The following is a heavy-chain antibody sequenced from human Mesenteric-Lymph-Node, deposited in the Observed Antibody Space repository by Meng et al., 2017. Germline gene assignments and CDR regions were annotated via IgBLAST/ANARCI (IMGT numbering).Heavy chain of an antibody. D-gene: IGHD4-11*01. V-gene: IGHV4-30-4*01. J-gene: IGHJ4*02. CDR2: IYYSGST. CDR1: GGSISSGDYY. Sequence: VAPQGAGPGLAKPSPALALTCTVSGGSISSGDYYWSWIRQPPGKGLEWIGYIYYSGSTYYNPSLKSRVTISVDTSKNQFSLKLSSVTAADTAVYYCARDRTTGRYFDYWGQGTLVTVSS. CDR3: ARDRTTGRYFDY.